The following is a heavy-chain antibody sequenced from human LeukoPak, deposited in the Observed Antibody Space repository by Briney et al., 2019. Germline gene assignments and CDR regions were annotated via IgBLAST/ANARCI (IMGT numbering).Heavy chain of an antibody. D-gene: IGHD3-16*01. CDR1: GFTFSVHY. CDR3: ARVFSHWGWPGDYYFDY. Sequence: KPGGSLTLSCAASGFTFSVHYMSWLRPAQGKGLQWISYISNDGTKTYYEDSVRGRFTISSDNGKHFVYLQMNSLRVEDTAVYYCARVFSHWGWPGDYYFDYWGQGSLVTVSS. CDR2: ISNDGTKT. V-gene: IGHV3-11*04. J-gene: IGHJ4*02.